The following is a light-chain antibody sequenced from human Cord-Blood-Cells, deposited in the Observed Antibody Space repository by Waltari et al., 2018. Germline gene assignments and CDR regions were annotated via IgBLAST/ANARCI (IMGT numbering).Light chain of an antibody. V-gene: IGKV3-15*01. CDR3: QQYNNWPPNT. CDR2: GAS. Sequence: DIVLTQSPATLSVSPGDRATLSCRASQSVSSNLAWYQQKPGQAPRLLIYGASTRATGIPARFSGSGSGTEFTLTISSLQSEDFAVYYCQQYNNWPPNTFGQGTKLEIK. J-gene: IGKJ2*01. CDR1: QSVSSN.